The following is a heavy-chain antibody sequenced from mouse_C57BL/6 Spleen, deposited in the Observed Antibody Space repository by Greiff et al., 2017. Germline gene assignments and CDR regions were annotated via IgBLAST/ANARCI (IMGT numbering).Heavy chain of an antibody. CDR2: IYPGSGST. D-gene: IGHD1-1*01. CDR1: GYTFTSYW. Sequence: QVQLQQPGAERVKPGASVKMSCKASGYTFTSYWITWVKQRPGQGLEWIGDIYPGSGSTNYNEKFKSKATLTVDTSSSTAYMQLSSLTSEDSAVYYCATSTTVVATPDYWGQGTTLTVSS. V-gene: IGHV1-55*01. J-gene: IGHJ2*01. CDR3: ATSTTVVATPDY.